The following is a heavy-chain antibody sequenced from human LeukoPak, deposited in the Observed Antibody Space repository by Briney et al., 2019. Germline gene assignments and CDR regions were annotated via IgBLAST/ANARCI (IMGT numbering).Heavy chain of an antibody. CDR2: IRYDGSNK. CDR1: GFTFSSYG. J-gene: IGHJ4*02. Sequence: GGSLRLSCAASGFTFSSYGMHWVRQAPGKGLEWVAFIRYDGSNKYYADSVKGRFTISRDNSKNTLYLQMNSLRAEDTAVYYCAKDPQKWESYFDYWAREPWSPSPQ. V-gene: IGHV3-30*02. CDR3: AKDPQKWESYFDY. D-gene: IGHD1-26*01.